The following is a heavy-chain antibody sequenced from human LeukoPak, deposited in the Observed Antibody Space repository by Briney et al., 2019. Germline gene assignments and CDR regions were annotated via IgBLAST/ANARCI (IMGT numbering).Heavy chain of an antibody. Sequence: GGSLRLSCAASGFTLSTYAMSWVRQTPGKGLEWVAATSSSDAGTYHADSVRGRFTISRDHSKNTLYLQMNSLRAEDAAVYFCAKAPVTSCRGAYCYPFDSWGQGTLVTVSS. D-gene: IGHD2-21*01. CDR3: AKAPVTSCRGAYCYPFDS. CDR1: GFTLSTYA. V-gene: IGHV3-23*01. J-gene: IGHJ4*02. CDR2: TSSSDAGT.